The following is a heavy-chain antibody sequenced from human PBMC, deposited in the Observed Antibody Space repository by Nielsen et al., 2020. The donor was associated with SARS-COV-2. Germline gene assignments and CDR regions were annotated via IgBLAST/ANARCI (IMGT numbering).Heavy chain of an antibody. J-gene: IGHJ6*02. V-gene: IGHV4-59*01. CDR1: GGSISSYY. D-gene: IGHD3-10*01. Sequence: GSLRLSCTVSGGSISSYYWSWIRQPPGKGLEWIGYIYYSGSTNYNPSLKSRVTISVDTSKNQFSLKLSSVTAADTAVYYCARARTMVRGVISYYYYYGMDVWGQGTTVTVSS. CDR2: IYYSGST. CDR3: ARARTMVRGVISYYYYYGMDV.